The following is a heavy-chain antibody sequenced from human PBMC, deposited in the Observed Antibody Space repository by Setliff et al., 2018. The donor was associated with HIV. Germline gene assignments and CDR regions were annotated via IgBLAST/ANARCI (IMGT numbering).Heavy chain of an antibody. Sequence: GESLKISCTGSGYSFSNHWIGWVRQMPGRGLEWMGIINPGDSDTRYSPSFQGQVTISADESISTAYVQWSSLKASDTAIYYCARLPSLLWFGELNYYFDYWGQGTLVTVSS. CDR2: INPGDSDT. J-gene: IGHJ4*02. CDR3: ARLPSLLWFGELNYYFDY. D-gene: IGHD3-10*01. V-gene: IGHV5-51*01. CDR1: GYSFSNHW.